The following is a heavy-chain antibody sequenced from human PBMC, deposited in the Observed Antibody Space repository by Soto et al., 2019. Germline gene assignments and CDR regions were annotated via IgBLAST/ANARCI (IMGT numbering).Heavy chain of an antibody. Sequence: QVQLVQSGAEVKKPGASVKVFCKASGYTFTSYGISWVRQAPGQGLEWMGWISAYNGNTNYAQKLQGRVTMTTDTSTSTAYMELRSLRSDDTAVYYCARAADCTNGVCYTDNWFDPWGQGTLVTVSS. J-gene: IGHJ5*02. V-gene: IGHV1-18*01. CDR1: GYTFTSYG. CDR3: ARAADCTNGVCYTDNWFDP. CDR2: ISAYNGNT. D-gene: IGHD2-8*01.